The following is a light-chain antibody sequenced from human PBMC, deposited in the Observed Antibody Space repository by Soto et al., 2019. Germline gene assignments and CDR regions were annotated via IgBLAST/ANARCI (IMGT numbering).Light chain of an antibody. J-gene: IGKJ2*01. CDR3: QQRSNWPRFT. V-gene: IGKV3-11*01. CDR1: QSVSNY. CDR2: DAS. Sequence: EIVLTQSPATLSLSPGERATLSCRASQSVSNYLAWYQQKPGQAPRLLIYDASNRATGIPARFSGSGSGTDFTLTISCLEPEDFAVYYCQQRSNWPRFTFGQGTKVEIK.